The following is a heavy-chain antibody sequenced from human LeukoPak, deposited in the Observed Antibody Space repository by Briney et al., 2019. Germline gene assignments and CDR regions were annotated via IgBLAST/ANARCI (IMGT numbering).Heavy chain of an antibody. CDR3: ERGGGESVDFDY. Sequence: GASLKVSCKASGYTFTSYYMHWVRQAPGKGLEWMGWINPNSGDKNYAHKVKGWFTMTRDTSISTAYMELSRLRSDDTAVYYCERGGGESVDFDYWGQGRLVTVCS. V-gene: IGHV1-2*04. CDR1: GYTFTSYY. CDR2: INPNSGDK. J-gene: IGHJ4*02. D-gene: IGHD3-10*01.